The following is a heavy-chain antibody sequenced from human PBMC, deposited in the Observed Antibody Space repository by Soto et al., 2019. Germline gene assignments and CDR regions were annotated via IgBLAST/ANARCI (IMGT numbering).Heavy chain of an antibody. Sequence: PGGSLRLSCAASGFTFSSYDMHWVRQAPGKGLEWVAVISYDGSNKYYADSVKGRFTISRDNSKNTLYLQMNSLRAEDTAVYYCARDHREMATATDIDYWGQGTLVTVSS. V-gene: IGHV3-30-3*01. D-gene: IGHD5-18*01. CDR2: ISYDGSNK. CDR1: GFTFSSYD. J-gene: IGHJ4*02. CDR3: ARDHREMATATDIDY.